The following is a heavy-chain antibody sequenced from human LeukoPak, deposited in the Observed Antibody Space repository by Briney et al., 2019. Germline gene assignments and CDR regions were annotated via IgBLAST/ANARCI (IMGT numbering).Heavy chain of an antibody. CDR1: GGSISSGDYY. CDR2: VYYSGST. V-gene: IGHV4-30-4*08. Sequence: TSETLSLTCTVSGGSISSGDYYWNWIRQPPGKGLEWIGYVYYSGSTYYNPSLKSRVTISVDTSKNQVSLKLSSVTAADTAVYYCARVVRYCSGGRCYLVFDDWGQGTLVTVSS. D-gene: IGHD2-15*01. CDR3: ARVVRYCSGGRCYLVFDD. J-gene: IGHJ4*02.